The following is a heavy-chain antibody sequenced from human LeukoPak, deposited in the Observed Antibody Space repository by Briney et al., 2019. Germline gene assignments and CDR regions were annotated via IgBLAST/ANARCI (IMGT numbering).Heavy chain of an antibody. J-gene: IGHJ4*02. Sequence: GGSLRLSCAASGFTFDTHAMSWVRQAPGKGLEWVSGINGNGASTCYSDSVKGRFTISRDNSKNTLYLQMSTLRAEDTAVYYCAKDQGYSYYYLDYWGQGTLVTVSS. CDR1: GFTFDTHA. CDR3: AKDQGYSYYYLDY. CDR2: INGNGAST. D-gene: IGHD5-18*01. V-gene: IGHV3-23*01.